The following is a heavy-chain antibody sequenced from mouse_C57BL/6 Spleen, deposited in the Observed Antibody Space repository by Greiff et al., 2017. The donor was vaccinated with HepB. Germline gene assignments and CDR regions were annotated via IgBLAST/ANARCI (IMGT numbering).Heavy chain of an antibody. CDR2: INPNNGGT. CDR1: GYTFTDYN. Sequence: EVKLVESGPELVKPGASVKIPCKASGYTFTDYNMDWVKQSHGKSLEWIGDINPNNGGTIYNQKFKGKATLTVDKSSSTAYMELRSLTSEDTAVYYCARDPPYFDVWGTGTTVTVSS. J-gene: IGHJ1*03. CDR3: ARDPPYFDV. V-gene: IGHV1-18*01.